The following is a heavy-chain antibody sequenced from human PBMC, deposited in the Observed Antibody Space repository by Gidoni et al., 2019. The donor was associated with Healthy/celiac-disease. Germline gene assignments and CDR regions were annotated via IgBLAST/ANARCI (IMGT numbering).Heavy chain of an antibody. J-gene: IGHJ2*01. D-gene: IGHD6-13*01. CDR3: ARGCGSSWYRGGYWYFDL. V-gene: IGHV3-21*01. CDR2: ISSSSSYI. CDR1: GFTFSSYS. Sequence: EVQLVESGGGLVKPGGSLRLSCAASGFTFSSYSMNWVRQAPGKGLEWVSSISSSSSYIYYADSVKGRFTISRDNAKNSLYLQMNSLRAEDTAVYYCARGCGSSWYRGGYWYFDLWGRGTLVTVSS.